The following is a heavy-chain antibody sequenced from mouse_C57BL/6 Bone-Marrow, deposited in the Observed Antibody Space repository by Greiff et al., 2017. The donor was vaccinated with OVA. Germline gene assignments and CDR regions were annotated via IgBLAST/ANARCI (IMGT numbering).Heavy chain of an antibody. V-gene: IGHV1-81*01. CDR1: GYTFTSYG. D-gene: IGHD1-1*01. Sequence: VQVVESGAELARPGASVKLSCKASGYTFTSYGISWVKQRTGQGLEWIGEIYPRSGNTYYNEKFKGKATLTADKSSSTAYMELRSLTSEDSAVYFCARPDYYGSSYEAMDYWGQGTSVTVSS. CDR2: IYPRSGNT. J-gene: IGHJ4*01. CDR3: ARPDYYGSSYEAMDY.